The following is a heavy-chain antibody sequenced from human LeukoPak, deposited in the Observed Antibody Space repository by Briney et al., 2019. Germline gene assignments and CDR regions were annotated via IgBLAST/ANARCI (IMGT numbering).Heavy chain of an antibody. CDR1: GYTFTSYA. V-gene: IGHV1-69*13. Sequence: SVKVSCKASGYTFTSYAISWVRQAPGQGLEWMGGIIPIFGTANYAQKFQGRVTITADESTSIAYMELSSLRSEDTAVYYCASGATVTNWFDPWGQGTLVTVSS. CDR3: ASGATVTNWFDP. CDR2: IIPIFGTA. J-gene: IGHJ5*02. D-gene: IGHD4-17*01.